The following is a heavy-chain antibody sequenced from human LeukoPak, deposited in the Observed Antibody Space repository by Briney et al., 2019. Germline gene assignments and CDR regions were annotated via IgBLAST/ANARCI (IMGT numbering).Heavy chain of an antibody. CDR2: IYYSGNT. CDR3: ARGSYYDTLTGPPDK. D-gene: IGHD3-9*01. Sequence: SETLSLTCTVSGGSITSGGYYWSWIRQHPGKGLEWIGYIYYSGNTFYNPSLTSRVTISIDRSENQFSLKLSSVTAADTAVYYCARGSYYDTLTGPPDKWGQGTLATVSS. J-gene: IGHJ4*02. V-gene: IGHV4-31*03. CDR1: GGSITSGGYY.